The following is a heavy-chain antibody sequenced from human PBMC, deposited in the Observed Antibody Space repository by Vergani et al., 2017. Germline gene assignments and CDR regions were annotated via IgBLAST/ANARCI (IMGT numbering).Heavy chain of an antibody. Sequence: QVQLQESGPGLVKPSETLSLTCTVSGGSISSYYWSWIRQPPGKGLEWIGDIYYSGSTNYNPSLKSRVTISVDTSKIQFSLKLSSVTAADTAVYYCARVGSSLDYWGQGTLVTVSS. J-gene: IGHJ4*02. D-gene: IGHD6-13*01. CDR2: IYYSGST. V-gene: IGHV4-59*01. CDR3: ARVGSSLDY. CDR1: GGSISSYY.